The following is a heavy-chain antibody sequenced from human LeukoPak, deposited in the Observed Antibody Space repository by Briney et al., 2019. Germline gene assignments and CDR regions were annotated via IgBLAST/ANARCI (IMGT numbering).Heavy chain of an antibody. CDR2: IWYDGSNK. D-gene: IGHD3-22*01. CDR3: ARGLFNYDNSGRNY. J-gene: IGHJ4*02. CDR1: GFTFSSYA. Sequence: GGSLRLSCAASGFTFSSYAMYWVRQAPGKGLEWVTNIWYDGSNKYYADSVKGRFTISRDNSKNTLYLQMNSLRAEDTAVYYCARGLFNYDNSGRNYWGQGTRVTVSS. V-gene: IGHV3-33*01.